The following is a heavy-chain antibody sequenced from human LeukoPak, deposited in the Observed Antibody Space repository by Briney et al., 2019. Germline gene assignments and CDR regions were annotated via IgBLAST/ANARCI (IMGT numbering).Heavy chain of an antibody. V-gene: IGHV3-23*01. CDR1: GFNFRSYA. CDR2: ISGSGGYT. CDR3: ARRAYSYDFDY. J-gene: IGHJ4*02. D-gene: IGHD5-18*01. Sequence: GGSLRLSCAASGFNFRSYAMSWVRQAPGKGLEWVSAISGSGGYTYYADSVKGRFTISRDNFKNTLYLQMNSLRAEDTAVYYCARRAYSYDFDYWGQGTLVTVSS.